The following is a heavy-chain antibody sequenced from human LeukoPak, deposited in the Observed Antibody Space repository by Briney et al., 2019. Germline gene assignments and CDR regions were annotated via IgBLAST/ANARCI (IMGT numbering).Heavy chain of an antibody. CDR3: ARGRLWRYYDILTGYYTPHTLYYFDY. J-gene: IGHJ4*02. CDR2: IYYSGST. CDR1: GGSISSSTYY. D-gene: IGHD3-9*01. V-gene: IGHV4-39*01. Sequence: PSETLSLTCTVSGGSISSSTYYWGWIRQPPGKGLEWIGSIYYSGSTYYNPSLKSRVTISVDTSKNQFSLKLSSVTAADTAVYYCARGRLWRYYDILTGYYTPHTLYYFDYWGQGTLVTVSS.